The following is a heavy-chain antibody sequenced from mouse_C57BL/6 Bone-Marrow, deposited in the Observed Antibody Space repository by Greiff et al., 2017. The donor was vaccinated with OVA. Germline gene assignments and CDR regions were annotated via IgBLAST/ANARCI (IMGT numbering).Heavy chain of an antibody. CDR2: INPYNGGT. CDR1: GYTFTDYY. Sequence: VQLKESGPVLVKPGASVKMSCKASGYTFTDYYMNWVKQSHGKSLEWIGVINPYNGGTSYNQKFKGKATLTVDKSSSTAYMELNSLTSEDSAVYYCARSHGSSDYWGQGTTLTVSS. CDR3: ARSHGSSDY. J-gene: IGHJ2*01. V-gene: IGHV1-19*01. D-gene: IGHD6-1*01.